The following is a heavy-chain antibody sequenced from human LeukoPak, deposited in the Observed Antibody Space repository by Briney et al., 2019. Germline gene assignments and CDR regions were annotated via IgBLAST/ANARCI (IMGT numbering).Heavy chain of an antibody. D-gene: IGHD3-10*01. J-gene: IGHJ6*04. Sequence: ASVKVSCKASGYTFTSYDINWVRQATGQGLEWMGWMNPNSGNTGYAQKFQGRVTITRNTSISTAYMELSSLRSEDTAVYYCARIMVRGVIYYYYYGMDVWGKGTTVTVSS. CDR1: GYTFTSYD. V-gene: IGHV1-8*03. CDR2: MNPNSGNT. CDR3: ARIMVRGVIYYYYYGMDV.